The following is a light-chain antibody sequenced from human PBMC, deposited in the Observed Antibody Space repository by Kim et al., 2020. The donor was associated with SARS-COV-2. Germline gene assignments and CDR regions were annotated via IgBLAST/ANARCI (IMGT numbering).Light chain of an antibody. J-gene: IGLJ2*01. CDR3: QSYGSSPVV. CDR1: RGSVANNY. CDR2: DDN. V-gene: IGLV6-57*01. Sequence: GKIIIISCTRSRGSVANNYVRWYQQRPGTSPTAVIYDDNQSPSGPPHRFSGSIDSSSNAASLTISRLTTEDAADYCCQSYGSSPVVFGGGTQLTVL.